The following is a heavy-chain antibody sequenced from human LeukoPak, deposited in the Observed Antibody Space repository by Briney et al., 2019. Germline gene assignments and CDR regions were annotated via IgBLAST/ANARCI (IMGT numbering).Heavy chain of an antibody. D-gene: IGHD1-26*01. Sequence: GGSLRLPCSASGFTFSRYAMHWVRQAPGKGLEYVSGINDNGGRTHYGDSVKGRFSISRDNSKNTLHLQMTTLRAEDTALYYCVKDVAGSYAFDYWGQGILVTVAS. CDR3: VKDVAGSYAFDY. V-gene: IGHV3-64D*09. CDR2: INDNGGRT. J-gene: IGHJ4*02. CDR1: GFTFSRYA.